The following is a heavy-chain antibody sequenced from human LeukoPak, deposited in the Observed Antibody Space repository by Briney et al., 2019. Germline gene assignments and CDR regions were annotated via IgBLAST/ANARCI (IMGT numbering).Heavy chain of an antibody. CDR1: GFTFDDYA. CDR3: AKNPSGYGDYVDGYYFDY. Sequence: GRSLRLSCAASGFTFDDYAMHWVRQAPGKGLEWVSLISGDGGSTYYADSVKGRFTISRDNSKNSLYLQMNSLRTEDTALYYCAKNPSGYGDYVDGYYFDYWGQGTLVTVSS. D-gene: IGHD4-17*01. CDR2: ISGDGGST. V-gene: IGHV3-43*02. J-gene: IGHJ4*02.